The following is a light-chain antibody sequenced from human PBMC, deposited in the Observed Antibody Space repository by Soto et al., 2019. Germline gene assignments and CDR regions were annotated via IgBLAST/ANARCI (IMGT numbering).Light chain of an antibody. CDR3: QQYNNSPRT. Sequence: EIVMTQSPSTLSVSPGERATLSCRASQSVRSYLAWYQQKPGQAPRLLIYGASTRATGIPTRFSGSGSETEFNLNISSLQSEDVAVYYCQQYNNSPRTFGLGTKVEIK. J-gene: IGKJ1*01. V-gene: IGKV3-15*01. CDR2: GAS. CDR1: QSVRSY.